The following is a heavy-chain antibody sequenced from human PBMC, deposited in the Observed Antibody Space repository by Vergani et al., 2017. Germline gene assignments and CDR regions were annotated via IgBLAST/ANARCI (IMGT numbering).Heavy chain of an antibody. CDR2: IKSKTDGGTT. V-gene: IGHV3-15*01. CDR1: GFTFSNAW. CDR3: TTSRPPAAIRHSYYYMDV. Sequence: EEQLVESGGGLVKPGGSLRLSCAASGFTFSNAWMSWVRQAPGKGLEWVGRIKSKTDGGTTDYAAPVKGRFTISRDDSENTLFLQMNSLKTEDTAVYYCTTSRPPAAIRHSYYYMDVWGKGTTVTVSS. D-gene: IGHD2-2*02. J-gene: IGHJ6*03.